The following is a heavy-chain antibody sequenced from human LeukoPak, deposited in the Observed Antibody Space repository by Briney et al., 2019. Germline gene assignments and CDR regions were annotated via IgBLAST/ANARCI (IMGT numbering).Heavy chain of an antibody. CDR3: ARRRGGYGDGDFDY. D-gene: IGHD4-17*01. V-gene: IGHV3-66*04. CDR2: IRSDTTT. CDR1: GFTASSRT. J-gene: IGHJ4*02. Sequence: GGSLRLSCAASGFTASSRTMIWVRQAPGKGLECVSYIRSDTTTEYAEYVKGRFTISRDDSKNTVYLQMNSLRVEDTSVYYCARRRGGYGDGDFDYWGQGTLVTVSS.